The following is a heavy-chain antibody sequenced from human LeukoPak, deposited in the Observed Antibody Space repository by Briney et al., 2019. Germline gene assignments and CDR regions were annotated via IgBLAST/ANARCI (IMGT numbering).Heavy chain of an antibody. CDR1: GYTFTSYY. V-gene: IGHV1-46*01. J-gene: IGHJ5*02. Sequence: ASVKVFCKASGYTFTSYYMHWVRQAPGQGLEWMGIINPSGGSTSYAQKFQGRVTMTRDMSTSTVYMELSSLRSEDTAVYYCATIGIVGATRNWFDPWAREPWSPSPQ. D-gene: IGHD1-26*01. CDR3: ATIGIVGATRNWFDP. CDR2: INPSGGST.